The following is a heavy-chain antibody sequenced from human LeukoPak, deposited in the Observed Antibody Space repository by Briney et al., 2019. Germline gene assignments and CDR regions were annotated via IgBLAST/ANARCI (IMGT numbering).Heavy chain of an antibody. J-gene: IGHJ5*02. CDR2: ISAYNGNT. V-gene: IGHV1-18*01. Sequence: GASVKVSCKASGYTFTSYGISWVRQAPGQGLEWMGWISAYNGNTNYAQKLQGRVTMTTDTSTSTAYMELRSLRSDDTAASYCAGVLMGRYYYGSGSYSWFDPWGQGTLVTVSS. CDR1: GYTFTSYG. CDR3: AGVLMGRYYYGSGSYSWFDP. D-gene: IGHD3-10*01.